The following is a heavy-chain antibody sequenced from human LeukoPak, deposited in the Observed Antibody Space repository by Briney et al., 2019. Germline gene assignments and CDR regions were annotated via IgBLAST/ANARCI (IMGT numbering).Heavy chain of an antibody. J-gene: IGHJ4*02. CDR3: ARSRESSGWYGYFDY. CDR1: GYTFIGYY. Sequence: GASVKVSCKASGYTFIGYYLHWVRQAPGQGLEWMAWINANSGDANYVQKFQGRVTMTRDTTISTAYMELSRLRSDDTAVYFCARSRESSGWYGYFDYWGQGTLATVSS. D-gene: IGHD6-19*01. V-gene: IGHV1-2*02. CDR2: INANSGDA.